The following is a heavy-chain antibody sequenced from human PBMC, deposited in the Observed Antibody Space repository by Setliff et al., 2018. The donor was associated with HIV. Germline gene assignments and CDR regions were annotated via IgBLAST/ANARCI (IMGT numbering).Heavy chain of an antibody. D-gene: IGHD1-26*01. CDR3: ARAGDGSPFYYYYYMDV. CDR2: IYYSGST. Sequence: SETLSLTCTVSGGSISTYYWSWIRQSPGKGLEWIGYIYYSGSTNYNPSLKSRVTISVDTSKNQFSLKLSSVTAADTAVYYCARAGDGSPFYYYYYMDVWGKGTTVTVSS. V-gene: IGHV4-59*01. CDR1: GGSISTYY. J-gene: IGHJ6*03.